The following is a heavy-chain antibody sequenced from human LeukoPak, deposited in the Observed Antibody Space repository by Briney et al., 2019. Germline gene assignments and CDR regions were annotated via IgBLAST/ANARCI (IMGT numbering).Heavy chain of an antibody. V-gene: IGHV3-48*01. D-gene: IGHD5-24*01. J-gene: IGHJ4*02. CDR2: IGIDSGNT. CDR3: ARDYKYAFDN. CDR1: GFTFSDYS. Sequence: HTGGSLRLSCAASGFTFSDYSMNWVRQAPGKGLEWISYIGIDSGNTNYADSVKGRFTISGDKAKNSQYLQMNSLRVEDTAVYYCARDYKYAFDNWGQGTLVTVSS.